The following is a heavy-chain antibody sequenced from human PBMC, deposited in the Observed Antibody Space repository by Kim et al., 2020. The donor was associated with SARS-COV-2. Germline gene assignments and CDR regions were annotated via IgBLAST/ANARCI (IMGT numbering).Heavy chain of an antibody. J-gene: IGHJ6*02. CDR3: ARGPLTTVVTDYYGMDV. Sequence: ASVKVSCKASGYTFTGYYMHWVRQAPGQGLEWMGWINPNSGGTNYAQKFQGRVTMTRDTSISTAYMELSRLRSDDTAVYYCARGPLTTVVTDYYGMDVWGQGTTVTVSS. V-gene: IGHV1-2*02. D-gene: IGHD4-17*01. CDR1: GYTFTGYY. CDR2: INPNSGGT.